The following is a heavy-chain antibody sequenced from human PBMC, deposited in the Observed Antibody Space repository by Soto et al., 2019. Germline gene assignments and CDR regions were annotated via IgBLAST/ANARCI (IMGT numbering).Heavy chain of an antibody. CDR3: ARHNYGSGSTYFDY. D-gene: IGHD3-10*01. CDR1: GGSISSYY. CDR2: IYYSGST. V-gene: IGHV4-59*08. Sequence: PSETLSLTCTDSGGSISSYYWSWIRQPPGKGLEWIGYIYYSGSTNYNPSLKSRVTISVYTSKNQFSLKLNSMTAADTAVYYCARHNYGSGSTYFDYWGQGTLVTVS. J-gene: IGHJ4*02.